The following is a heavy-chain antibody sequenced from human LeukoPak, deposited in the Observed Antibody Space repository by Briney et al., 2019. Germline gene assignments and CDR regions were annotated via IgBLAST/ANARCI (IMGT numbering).Heavy chain of an antibody. CDR2: IYYSGST. D-gene: IGHD2-8*01. J-gene: IGHJ4*02. Sequence: SETLSLTCTVSGGSISSSSYYWGWIRQPPGKGLEWIGSIYYSGSTYYNPSFKSRVTISVDTSKNQFSLKLSSVTAADTAVYYCARINGGRYFDYWGQGTLVTVSS. CDR1: GGSISSSSYY. CDR3: ARINGGRYFDY. V-gene: IGHV4-39*07.